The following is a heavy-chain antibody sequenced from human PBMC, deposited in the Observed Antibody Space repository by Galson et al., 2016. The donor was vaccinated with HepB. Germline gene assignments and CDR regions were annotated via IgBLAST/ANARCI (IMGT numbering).Heavy chain of an antibody. D-gene: IGHD1-1*01. V-gene: IGHV3-33*01. Sequence: SLRLSCAASEFTFNXXXMHXXXQAXXXGLXXVAXXXYDXXXKXXXDSVXGRFTVXRDXSKNTXXLQMNGLRAEDTAVXYCARDMGGTGFDYWGQXTLXXVSS. CDR1: EFTFNXXX. J-gene: IGHJ4*02. CDR2: XXYDXXXK. CDR3: ARDMGGTGFDY.